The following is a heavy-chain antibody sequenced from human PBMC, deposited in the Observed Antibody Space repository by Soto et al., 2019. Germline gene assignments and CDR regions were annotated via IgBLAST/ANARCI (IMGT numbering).Heavy chain of an antibody. D-gene: IGHD3-10*01. J-gene: IGHJ6*02. V-gene: IGHV3-33*01. CDR3: ARVAASIWFGEFQDYYYGMDV. CDR2: IWYDGSNK. Sequence: GGSLRLSCAASGFTFSSYGMHWVRQAPGKGLEWVAVIWYDGSNKYYADSVKGRFTISRDNSKNTLYLQMNSLRAEETAVYYCARVAASIWFGEFQDYYYGMDVWGQGTTVTVSS. CDR1: GFTFSSYG.